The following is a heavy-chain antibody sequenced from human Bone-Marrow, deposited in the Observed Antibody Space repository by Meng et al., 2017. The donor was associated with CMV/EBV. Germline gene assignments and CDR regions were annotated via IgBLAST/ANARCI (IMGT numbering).Heavy chain of an antibody. V-gene: IGHV3-21*01. J-gene: IGHJ6*02. CDR3: VRDLASARGYDYYYYGMDV. Sequence: GESLKISCAASRFTFSSYTMNWVRQAPGKGLDWVSSISSSSNYIYYADSVKGRFTISRDNAKNSLYLQMHSLRAEDTAVYYCVRDLASARGYDYYYYGMDVWGQGTTVTVSS. D-gene: IGHD5-12*01. CDR2: ISSSSNYI. CDR1: RFTFSSYT.